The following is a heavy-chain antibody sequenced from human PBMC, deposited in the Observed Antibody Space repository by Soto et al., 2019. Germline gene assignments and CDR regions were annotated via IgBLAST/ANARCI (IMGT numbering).Heavy chain of an antibody. V-gene: IGHV4-31*03. CDR1: GCSMSSGGYY. J-gene: IGHJ4*02. CDR2: IYYSGNT. Sequence: TRTLTCSVSGCSMSSGGYYWNWIRQHPERGLEWIGYIYYSGNTVLNPSLTSRATISRDTSKNEFSLTLTSLTAADTAVYFCARASGGAVADFDYWGQGTLVTVSS. D-gene: IGHD6-19*01. CDR3: ARASGGAVADFDY.